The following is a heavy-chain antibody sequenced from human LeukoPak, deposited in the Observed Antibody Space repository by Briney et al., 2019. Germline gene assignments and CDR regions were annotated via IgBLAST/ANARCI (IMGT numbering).Heavy chain of an antibody. CDR3: GSGLRTPCA. D-gene: IGHD1-14*01. CDR1: TFTFSSYA. CDR2: LSGSARST. V-gene: IGHV3-23*01. Sequence: PGGSLRLSCAASTFTFSSYAMSWVRQAPGKGLEWVSSLSGSARSTYYADSVKGRFTISRDNLKNTLYLQMNSLRAEDRAVYYCGSGLRTPCAWGQGTVVTVSS. J-gene: IGHJ5*02.